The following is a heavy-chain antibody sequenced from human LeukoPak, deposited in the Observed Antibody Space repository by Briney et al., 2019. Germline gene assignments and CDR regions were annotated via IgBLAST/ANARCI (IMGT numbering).Heavy chain of an antibody. CDR2: IYHSGST. CDR1: GGSNSSSNW. CDR3: ARSLNYYDSSGYLY. Sequence: SGTLSLTCAVSGGSNSSSNWWSWARQPPGKGLEWIGEIYHSGSTNYNPSLKSRVTISVDKSKNQFSLKLSSVTAADTAVYYCARSLNYYDSSGYLYWGQGTLVTVSS. D-gene: IGHD3-22*01. V-gene: IGHV4-4*02. J-gene: IGHJ4*02.